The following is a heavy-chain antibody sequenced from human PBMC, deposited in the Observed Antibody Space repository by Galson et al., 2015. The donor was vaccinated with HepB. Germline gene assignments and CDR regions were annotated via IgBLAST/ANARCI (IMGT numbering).Heavy chain of an antibody. CDR1: GFTFSSYW. CDR3: ARDGGYGSGRSDY. J-gene: IGHJ4*02. Sequence: SLRLSCAASGFTFSSYWMSWVRQAPGKGLEWVANIKQDGSEKYYVDSVKGRFTISRDNAKNSLYLQMNSLRAEDTAVYYCARDGGYGSGRSDYWGQGTLVTVSS. D-gene: IGHD3-10*01. V-gene: IGHV3-7*03. CDR2: IKQDGSEK.